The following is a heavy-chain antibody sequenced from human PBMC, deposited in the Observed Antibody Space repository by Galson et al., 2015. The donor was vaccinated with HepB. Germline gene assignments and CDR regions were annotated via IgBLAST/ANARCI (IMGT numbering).Heavy chain of an antibody. J-gene: IGHJ6*03. V-gene: IGHV3-23*01. D-gene: IGHD3-3*01. Sequence: SLRLSCAASGFTFSTYVMSWVRQPPGKGLEWVSTVSESGGSANYADSVKGRFIISRDNSKNTLYLQMNSPRVEDTAVYYRAKGAFGVVTTIDYYFYYMDVWGKGTTVTVSS. CDR3: AKGAFGVVTTIDYYFYYMDV. CDR1: GFTFSTYV. CDR2: VSESGGSA.